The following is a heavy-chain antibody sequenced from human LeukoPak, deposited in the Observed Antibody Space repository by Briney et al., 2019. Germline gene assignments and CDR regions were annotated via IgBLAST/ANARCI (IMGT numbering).Heavy chain of an antibody. CDR1: GYTFTSYY. Sequence: ASVKVSCKASGYTFTSYYLHWVRQAPGQGLEWMGIINPSDGSANYAQEFQGRVTMTRDTSTSTVYMELSSLRSDDTAFYYCARGDYDILTFYYNLLFYWGQGTLVTVSS. CDR3: ARGDYDILTFYYNLLFY. V-gene: IGHV1-46*01. D-gene: IGHD3-9*01. J-gene: IGHJ4*02. CDR2: INPSDGSA.